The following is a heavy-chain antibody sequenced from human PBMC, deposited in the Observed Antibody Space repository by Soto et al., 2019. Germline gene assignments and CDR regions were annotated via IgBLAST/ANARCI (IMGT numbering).Heavy chain of an antibody. CDR2: ISAYNGNT. V-gene: IGHV1-18*01. Sequence: QVQLVQSGAEVKKPGASVKVSCKASGYTFTSYDINWVRQAPGQGLEWMGWISAYNGNTNYAQKLQGRVTMTTDTSTSTAYMELRSLRSDDTAVYYCARDRTIFGHGWGMDVWGQGTTVTVSS. J-gene: IGHJ6*02. CDR1: GYTFTSYD. CDR3: ARDRTIFGHGWGMDV. D-gene: IGHD3-3*01.